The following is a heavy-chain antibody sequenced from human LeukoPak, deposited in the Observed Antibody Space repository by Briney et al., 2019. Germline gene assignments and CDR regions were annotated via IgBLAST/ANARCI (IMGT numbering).Heavy chain of an antibody. CDR3: ASVPAFYYYMDV. V-gene: IGHV1-2*02. CDR2: INPNSGGT. Sequence: ASVKVSCEASGYTFTGYYMHWVRQTPGQGLEWMGWINPNSGGTNYAQKFQGRVTMTSDTSISTAYMELSRLRSDDTAVYYCASVPAFYYYMDVWGKGTTVTVSS. J-gene: IGHJ6*03. D-gene: IGHD2-2*01. CDR1: GYTFTGYY.